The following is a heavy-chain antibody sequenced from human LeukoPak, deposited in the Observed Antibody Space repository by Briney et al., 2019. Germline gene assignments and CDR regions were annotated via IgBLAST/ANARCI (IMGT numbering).Heavy chain of an antibody. D-gene: IGHD3-10*01. CDR1: GYSISSGYY. Sequence: PSETLSLTCTVSGYSISSGYYWGWIRQPPGKGLEWIGSIYHSGSTYYNPSLKSRVTISVDTSKNQFSLKLSSVTAADTAVYYCASGYTMVRAPYYMDVWGKGTTVTISS. V-gene: IGHV4-38-2*02. J-gene: IGHJ6*03. CDR3: ASGYTMVRAPYYMDV. CDR2: IYHSGST.